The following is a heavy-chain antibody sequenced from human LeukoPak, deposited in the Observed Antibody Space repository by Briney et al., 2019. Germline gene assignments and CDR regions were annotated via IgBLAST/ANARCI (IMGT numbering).Heavy chain of an antibody. CDR3: ARLVYCSGGSCYPYYYYGMDV. D-gene: IGHD2-15*01. V-gene: IGHV4-34*01. Sequence: PSETLSLTCAVYGGSFSGYYWSWIRQPPGKGLEWIGEINHSGSTNYNPSPKSRVTISVDTSKNQFSLKLSSVTAADTAVYYCARLVYCSGGSCYPYYYYGMDVWGQGTTVTVSS. J-gene: IGHJ6*02. CDR2: INHSGST. CDR1: GGSFSGYY.